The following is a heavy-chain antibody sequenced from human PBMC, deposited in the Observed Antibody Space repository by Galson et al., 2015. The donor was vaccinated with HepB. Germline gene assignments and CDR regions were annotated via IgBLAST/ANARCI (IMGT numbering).Heavy chain of an antibody. CDR1: GYSFTDYW. V-gene: IGHV5-10-1*01. J-gene: IGHJ4*02. Sequence: QSGAEVKMPGESLRISCKGSGYSFTDYWIVWVRQMPGQGLEWMGRIDPSDSYTNYNPSFQGHVTISVDKSISSAFLQWRSVQASDTAMYFCARHLRVSSGWHGSHFDYWGQGTLVTVSS. CDR3: ARHLRVSSGWHGSHFDY. D-gene: IGHD6-19*01. CDR2: IDPSDSYT.